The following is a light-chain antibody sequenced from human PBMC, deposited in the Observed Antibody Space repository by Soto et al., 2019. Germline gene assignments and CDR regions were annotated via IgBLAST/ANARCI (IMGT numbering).Light chain of an antibody. CDR1: SSNIGNNA. CDR3: AAWDDSLNGRV. J-gene: IGLJ3*02. Sequence: QSVLTQPPSVSEAPRQRVTISCSGSSSNIGNNAVNLYQQLPGKAPKLLIYYDDLLPSGVSDRFSGSKSGTSASLAISGLQSEDEADYYCAAWDDSLNGRVFGGGTKVTVL. CDR2: YDD. V-gene: IGLV1-36*01.